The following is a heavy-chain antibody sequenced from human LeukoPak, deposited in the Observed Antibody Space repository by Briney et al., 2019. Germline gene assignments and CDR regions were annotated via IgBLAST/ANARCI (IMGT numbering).Heavy chain of an antibody. CDR2: INGDGSTT. CDR3: ATGNYYDSRGYYTFGH. D-gene: IGHD3-22*01. Sequence: PGGSLRLTCAASGFSVTTNYMSWVRQAPGKGLEWVSRINGDGSTTSYADSVKGGFTISRDNAKNTLYLQMNSLRAEDTAVYYCATGNYYDSRGYYTFGHWGQGTLVTVSS. CDR1: GFSVTTNY. V-gene: IGHV3-74*01. J-gene: IGHJ1*01.